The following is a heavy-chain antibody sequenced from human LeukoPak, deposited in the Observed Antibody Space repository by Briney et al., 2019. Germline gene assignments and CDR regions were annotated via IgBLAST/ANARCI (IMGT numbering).Heavy chain of an antibody. CDR2: ISRSSNTI. CDR3: AGADYYGSGSQT. CDR1: GFTFSTYT. D-gene: IGHD3-10*01. Sequence: GGSLRLSCAASGFTFSTYTMNWVRQAPGKGLEWDSYISRSSNTIYYADSVRGRFTISRDNAKNSLYLQMNSLRAEDTAVYYCAGADYYGSGSQTWGQGTLVTVSS. J-gene: IGHJ4*02. V-gene: IGHV3-48*04.